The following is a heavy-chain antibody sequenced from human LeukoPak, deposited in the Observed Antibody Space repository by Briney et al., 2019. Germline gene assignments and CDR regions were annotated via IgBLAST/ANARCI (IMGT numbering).Heavy chain of an antibody. CDR3: ARGIGYFDWLLFS. Sequence: PGGSLRLSCAASGFTFSSYSMNWVRQAPGKGLEWVSSISSSSSYIYYADSVKGRFTISRDNAKNSLYLQMNSLRAEDTAVYYCARGIGYFDWLLFSWGQGTLLTVSS. CDR1: GFTFSSYS. V-gene: IGHV3-21*01. CDR2: ISSSSSYI. D-gene: IGHD3-9*01. J-gene: IGHJ5*02.